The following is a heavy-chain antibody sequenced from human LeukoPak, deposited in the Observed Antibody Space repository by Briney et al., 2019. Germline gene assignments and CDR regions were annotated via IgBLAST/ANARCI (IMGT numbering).Heavy chain of an antibody. CDR2: IIPIFGTA. Sequence: ASVTVSCKASGGTFSSYAISWVRQAPGQGLEWMGGIIPIFGTANYAQKFQGRVTITTYESTSTAYMELSSVRAEDTAVYYCARVEPDYYYGSGSYSGFDYWGQGTLVTVSS. V-gene: IGHV1-69*05. CDR1: GGTFSSYA. J-gene: IGHJ4*02. CDR3: ARVEPDYYYGSGSYSGFDY. D-gene: IGHD3-10*01.